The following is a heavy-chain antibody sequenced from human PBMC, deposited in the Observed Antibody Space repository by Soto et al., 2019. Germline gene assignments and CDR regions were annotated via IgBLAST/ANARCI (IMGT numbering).Heavy chain of an antibody. D-gene: IGHD6-13*01. CDR1: GGTFSSYA. CDR3: VIRHHSSSWFRGNWFDP. V-gene: IGHV1-69*01. J-gene: IGHJ5*02. Sequence: QVQLVQSGAEVKKPGSSVKVSCKASGGTFSSYAISWVRQAPGQGLEWMGGIIPIFGTANYAQKFQGRVTSTADEATSTGYRELSSLSSEDTAVYYCVIRHHSSSWFRGNWFDPWGQGTLVTVSS. CDR2: IIPIFGTA.